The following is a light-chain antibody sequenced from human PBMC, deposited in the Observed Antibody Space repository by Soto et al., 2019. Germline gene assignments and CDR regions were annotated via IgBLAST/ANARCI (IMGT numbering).Light chain of an antibody. CDR1: QDINTW. J-gene: IGKJ2*01. Sequence: DIQMTQSPSTLSASVGDRVTITCRASQDINTWLAWYQQKPGKAPKLLAYDASILESGVPSRFSGSGYATEFTLTISGLQPDDFATYYCQQYKSYSPYTFGQGTKLDI. CDR2: DAS. V-gene: IGKV1-5*01. CDR3: QQYKSYSPYT.